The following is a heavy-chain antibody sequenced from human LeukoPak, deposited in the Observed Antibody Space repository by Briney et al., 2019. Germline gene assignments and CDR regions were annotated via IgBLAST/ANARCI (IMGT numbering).Heavy chain of an antibody. J-gene: IGHJ4*02. V-gene: IGHV3-23*01. D-gene: IGHD3-3*01. Sequence: GGSLRLSCGASGFTFSDYAMTWVRQAPGKGLAWVSTITYGGERTYYADSVKGRFTISRDNSKNILYLQMNSLRGDDTDDYYCAKGGWSDRFDFWGQGTRVTVSS. CDR3: AKGGWSDRFDF. CDR1: GFTFSDYA. CDR2: ITYGGERT.